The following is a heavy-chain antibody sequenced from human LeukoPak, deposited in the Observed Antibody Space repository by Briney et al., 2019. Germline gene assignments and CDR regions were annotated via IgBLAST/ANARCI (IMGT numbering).Heavy chain of an antibody. Sequence: GASVKVSCKASGYTFTSYYMHWVRQAPGQGLEWMGSMDPRGGSTTYAQKFQGRVTMTRDTSTSTVYMELSGLRSDDTAVYYCVPRGAGDSSFGMDVWGQGTTVTVSS. D-gene: IGHD6-6*01. CDR2: MDPRGGST. CDR3: VPRGAGDSSFGMDV. V-gene: IGHV1-46*01. J-gene: IGHJ6*02. CDR1: GYTFTSYY.